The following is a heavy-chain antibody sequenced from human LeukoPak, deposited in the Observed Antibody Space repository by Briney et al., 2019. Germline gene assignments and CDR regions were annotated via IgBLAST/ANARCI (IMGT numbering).Heavy chain of an antibody. CDR1: GFTFNRYD. V-gene: IGHV3-23*01. J-gene: IGHJ4*02. Sequence: GGSLRLSCEVSGFTFNRYDMSWVRQAPGKGLEWVSVISGSGGSTYYADSVKGRFTISRDNSKNTLYLQMNSLRAEDTAVYYCAKGGPKLGIAAAGTCFDYWGQGTLVTVSS. CDR2: ISGSGGST. CDR3: AKGGPKLGIAAAGTCFDY. D-gene: IGHD6-13*01.